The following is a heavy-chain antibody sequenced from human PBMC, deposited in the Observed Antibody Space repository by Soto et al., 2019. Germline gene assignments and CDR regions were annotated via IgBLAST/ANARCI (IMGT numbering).Heavy chain of an antibody. J-gene: IGHJ4*02. CDR1: GYTFTGYY. CDR3: ARGCDYYYGSGSYYGY. V-gene: IGHV1-2*04. D-gene: IGHD3-10*01. Sequence: QVQLVQSGAEVKKPGASVKVSCKASGYTFTGYYMHWVRQAPGQGLEWMGWIKPNSGGTNYAQKFQGWVTMTRDTSISSAYMERSRLRSDDTAVYYCARGCDYYYGSGSYYGYWGQGTLVTVSS. CDR2: IKPNSGGT.